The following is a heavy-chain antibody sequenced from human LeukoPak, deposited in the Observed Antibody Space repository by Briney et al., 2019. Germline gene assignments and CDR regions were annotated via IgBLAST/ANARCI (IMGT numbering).Heavy chain of an antibody. V-gene: IGHV4-38-2*02. Sequence: SETLSLTCTVSGYSISSGYYWGWIRQPPGKGLEWIGSIYYSESTYYNPSLKSRVTISVDTSKNQFSLKLSSVTAADTAVYYCARDLITMVRGVIMNNWFDPWGQGTLVTVSS. CDR2: IYYSEST. J-gene: IGHJ5*02. CDR1: GYSISSGYY. CDR3: ARDLITMVRGVIMNNWFDP. D-gene: IGHD3-10*01.